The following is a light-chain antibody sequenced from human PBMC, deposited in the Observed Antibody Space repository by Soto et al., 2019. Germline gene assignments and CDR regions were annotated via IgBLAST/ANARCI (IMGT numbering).Light chain of an antibody. V-gene: IGLV2-14*01. CDR2: EVS. Sequence: ALPQPSSVSWAPGQSITISCTASISDTGAYNYVSWLQQYTGKAPKLIISEVSNRPSPVSNRFSRSTSGTEACLTISALQPGDEADYFCFAFTTDCTHVFGTGTKLTV. CDR3: FAFTTDCTHV. CDR1: ISDTGAYNY. J-gene: IGLJ1*01.